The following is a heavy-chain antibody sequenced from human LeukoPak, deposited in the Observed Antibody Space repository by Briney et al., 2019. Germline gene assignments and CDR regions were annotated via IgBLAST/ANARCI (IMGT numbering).Heavy chain of an antibody. D-gene: IGHD3-22*01. V-gene: IGHV3-23*01. CDR3: AKDINYYDSSGYSN. Sequence: PGGSLRLSCAASGFDFINAWMSWVRQAPGKGLEWVSAISGSGGSTYYADSVKGRFTISRDNSKNTLYLQMNSLRAEDTAVYYCAKDINYYDSSGYSNWGQGILVTVSS. J-gene: IGHJ4*02. CDR2: ISGSGGST. CDR1: GFDFINAW.